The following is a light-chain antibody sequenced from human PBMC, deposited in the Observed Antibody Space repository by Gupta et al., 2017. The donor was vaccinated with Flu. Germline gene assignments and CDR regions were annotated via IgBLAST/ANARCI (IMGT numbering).Light chain of an antibody. CDR2: DAS. CDR3: QQRSNWPPLT. Sequence: EIVLTQSPATLSLSPGETATLSCRASQCVSSYLAWYQQKPGQAPRLLIYDASNRVTGIPARFSGSGSGIDLTLTISSRELEDFAVYYCQQRSNWPPLTFGQGTQVEIK. V-gene: IGKV3-11*01. J-gene: IGKJ5*01. CDR1: QCVSSY.